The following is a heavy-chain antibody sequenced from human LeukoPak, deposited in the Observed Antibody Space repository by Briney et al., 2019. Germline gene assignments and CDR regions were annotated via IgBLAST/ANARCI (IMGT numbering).Heavy chain of an antibody. Sequence: GSVKVSCKASGYTFTSNDINWERQATGQGLEWMGWMNPNSGNTGYAQKFQGRVTMTRNTSISTAYMELSSLRSEDTAVYYCARGKAFRRDGYNSVHSYWGQGTLVTVSS. V-gene: IGHV1-8*01. CDR1: GYTFTSND. CDR2: MNPNSGNT. D-gene: IGHD5-24*01. CDR3: ARGKAFRRDGYNSVHSY. J-gene: IGHJ4*02.